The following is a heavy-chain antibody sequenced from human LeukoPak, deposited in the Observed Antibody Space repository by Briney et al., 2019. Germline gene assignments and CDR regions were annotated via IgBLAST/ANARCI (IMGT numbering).Heavy chain of an antibody. V-gene: IGHV4-39*01. CDR1: GGSISSSSYY. CDR3: ARGRSGYLFDP. Sequence: SETLSLTCTVSGGSISSSSYYWGWIRQPPGKGLEWIGSIYYSGSTYYNPSLKSRVTISVDTSKNQFSLKLSSVTAADTAVYYCARGRSGYLFDPWGQGTLVTVSS. CDR2: IYYSGST. D-gene: IGHD3-22*01. J-gene: IGHJ5*02.